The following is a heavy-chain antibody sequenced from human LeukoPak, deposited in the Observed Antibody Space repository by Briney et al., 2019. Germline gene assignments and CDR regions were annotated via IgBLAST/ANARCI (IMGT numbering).Heavy chain of an antibody. Sequence: SVKVSCRASGGTFSSYAISWVRQAPGQGLEWMGGIIPIFGTANYAQKFQGRVTITTDESTSTAYMELSSLRSEDTAVYYCASGGVYDSSGYFVHWGQGTLVTVSS. D-gene: IGHD3-22*01. J-gene: IGHJ5*02. CDR1: GGTFSSYA. CDR2: IIPIFGTA. V-gene: IGHV1-69*05. CDR3: ASGGVYDSSGYFVH.